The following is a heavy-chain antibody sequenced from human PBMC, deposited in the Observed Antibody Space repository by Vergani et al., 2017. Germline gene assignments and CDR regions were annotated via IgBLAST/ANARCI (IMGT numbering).Heavy chain of an antibody. Sequence: QLQLQESGPGLVKPSETLSLTCTVPGGSISSSSYYWGWIRQPPGTGLGWIGSIYYSGSNYYNPSLKSRVTISVDTSKNQFSLKLSSVTAADTAVYYCARQTTVTTYYFDYWGQGTLVTVS. CDR1: GGSISSSSYY. CDR3: ARQTTVTTYYFDY. CDR2: IYYSGSN. J-gene: IGHJ4*02. D-gene: IGHD4-17*01. V-gene: IGHV4-39*01.